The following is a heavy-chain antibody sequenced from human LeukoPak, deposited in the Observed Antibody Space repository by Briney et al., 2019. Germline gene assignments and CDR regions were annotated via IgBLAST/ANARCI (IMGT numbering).Heavy chain of an antibody. CDR1: GFVFSIHA. CDR2: ISNGY. Sequence: GGSLRLSCEASGFVFSIHAMSWVRQAPGKGLEWVAAISNGYYYADSVKGRFTISRDNSKNTVYLQMRSLRAEDTAVYFCAKRGVVIRGILVIGYHQEAYHYDFWGQGVLVTVSS. CDR3: AKRGVVIRGILVIGYHQEAYHYDF. D-gene: IGHD3-10*01. J-gene: IGHJ4*02. V-gene: IGHV3-23*05.